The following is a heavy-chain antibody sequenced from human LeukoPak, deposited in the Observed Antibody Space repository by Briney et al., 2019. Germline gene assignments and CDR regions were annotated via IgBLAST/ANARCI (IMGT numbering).Heavy chain of an antibody. CDR1: GYTFTNYY. D-gene: IGHD4-23*01. CDR2: INPSGGST. CDR3: ARGRGYGGNSGFAF. V-gene: IGHV1-46*01. Sequence: GASVKVSCKLSGYTFTNYYIHWVRQAPGQGLEWMGIINPSGGSTNYAQKFQGRVTMTRDTSTSTVFIEVTSLRSEDTAVYYCARGRGYGGNSGFAFWGQGTLVTVSS. J-gene: IGHJ4*02.